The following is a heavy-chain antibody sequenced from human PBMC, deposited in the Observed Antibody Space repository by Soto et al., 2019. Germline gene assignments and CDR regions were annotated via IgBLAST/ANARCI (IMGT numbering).Heavy chain of an antibody. D-gene: IGHD5-12*01. Sequence: SETLSLTCTVSGGTISSYYWSWIRQPPGKGLEWIGYIYYSGSTNYNPSLKSRVTISVDTSKNQFSLKLSSVTAADTAVYYCARQRYDAYDYWGQGTLVTVSS. CDR1: GGTISSYY. CDR3: ARQRYDAYDY. J-gene: IGHJ4*02. CDR2: IYYSGST. V-gene: IGHV4-59*08.